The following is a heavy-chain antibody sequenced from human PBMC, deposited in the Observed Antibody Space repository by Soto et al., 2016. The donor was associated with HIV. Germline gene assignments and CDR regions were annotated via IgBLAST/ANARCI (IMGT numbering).Heavy chain of an antibody. Sequence: EVQLVESGGGLVQPGGSLRLSCAASGFTFNTYWMHWVRQAPGKGLVWVSRINSDESSTSYADSVKGRFTVSGDNAKNTLYLQMNSLRAEDTAVYYCAREDSSGHYYVFDYWGQGTLVTVSS. CDR1: GFTFNTYW. CDR2: INSDESST. J-gene: IGHJ4*02. V-gene: IGHV3-74*01. D-gene: IGHD3-22*01. CDR3: AREDSSGHYYVFDY.